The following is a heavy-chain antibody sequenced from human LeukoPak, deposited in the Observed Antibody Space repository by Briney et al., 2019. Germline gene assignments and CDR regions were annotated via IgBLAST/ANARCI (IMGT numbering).Heavy chain of an antibody. CDR1: GGSISSYD. V-gene: IGHV4-59*01. D-gene: IGHD6-13*01. Sequence: KPSETLSLTRTVSGGSISSYDWSWIRQPPGKGLEWIGYIYYSGGTNYNPSLKSRVTISVDTSKNQFSLKLSSVTAADTAVYYCARGGAADGTLNWFDPWGQGTLVTVSS. J-gene: IGHJ5*02. CDR2: IYYSGGT. CDR3: ARGGAADGTLNWFDP.